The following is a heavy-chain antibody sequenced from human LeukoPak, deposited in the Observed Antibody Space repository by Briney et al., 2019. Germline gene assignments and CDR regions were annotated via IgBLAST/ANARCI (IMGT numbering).Heavy chain of an antibody. D-gene: IGHD4-17*01. J-gene: IGHJ4*02. Sequence: SETLSLTCTVSGGSISSGDYHWSWIRQPPGKGLEWIGYIYYSGSTYYNPSLKSRVTISVDTSKNQFSLKLSSVTAADTAVYYCARVGFYGDYASDYWGQGTLVTVSS. CDR3: ARVGFYGDYASDY. CDR2: IYYSGST. V-gene: IGHV4-30-4*01. CDR1: GGSISSGDYH.